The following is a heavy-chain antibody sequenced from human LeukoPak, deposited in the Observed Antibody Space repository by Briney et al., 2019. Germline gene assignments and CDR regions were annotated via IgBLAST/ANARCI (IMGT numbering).Heavy chain of an antibody. CDR1: GFTFSSYS. V-gene: IGHV3-48*01. CDR3: AKGFGYYGSGSSLFDY. D-gene: IGHD3-10*01. CDR2: ISSSSSTI. J-gene: IGHJ4*02. Sequence: PGGSLRLSCAASGFTFSSYSMNWVRQAPGKGLEWVSYISSSSSTIYYADSVKGRFTISRDNAKNSLYLQMNSLRAEDTAVYYCAKGFGYYGSGSSLFDYWGQGTLVTVSS.